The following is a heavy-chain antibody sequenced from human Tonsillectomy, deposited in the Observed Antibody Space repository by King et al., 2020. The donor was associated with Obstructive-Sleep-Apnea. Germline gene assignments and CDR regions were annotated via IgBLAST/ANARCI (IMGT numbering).Heavy chain of an antibody. CDR2: CYYSGST. Sequence: VQLQESGPGLVKPSQTLSLTCTVSGGSISSGGYYWSGIRPHPGKGLEGIGYCYYSGSTYYNPSLKSRVTISVDTSKNQFSLKRSSVTAADTAVYYCATQAGTYYDSSGYYDNWGQGTLVTVSS. J-gene: IGHJ4*02. CDR1: GGSISSGGYY. D-gene: IGHD3-22*01. CDR3: ATQAGTYYDSSGYYDN. V-gene: IGHV4-31*03.